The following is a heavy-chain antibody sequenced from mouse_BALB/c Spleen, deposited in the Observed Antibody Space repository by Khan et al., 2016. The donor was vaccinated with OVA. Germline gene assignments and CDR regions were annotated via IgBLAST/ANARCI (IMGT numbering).Heavy chain of an antibody. J-gene: IGHJ3*01. CDR2: SYPGNGDT. CDR3: ERWRGDRFTY. CDR1: GYSFSRSW. D-gene: IGHD2-13*01. V-gene: IGHV1-80*01. Sequence: QVQLKQSGAELVRPGSSVKISCKASGYSFSRSWMNWVKQRPGQGLEWIGQSYPGNGDTNYNEKFKGKATLTADKSSSTAYMQLNSLTSEDSAVYFCERWRGDRFTYWGHGTLVTVSA.